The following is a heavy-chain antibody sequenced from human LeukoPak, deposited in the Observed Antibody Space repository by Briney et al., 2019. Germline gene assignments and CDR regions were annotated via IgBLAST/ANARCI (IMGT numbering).Heavy chain of an antibody. J-gene: IGHJ3*02. Sequence: PGRSLRLSCAASGFTFSSYGMHWVRQAPGKGLEWVAVISYDGSNKYYADSVKGRFTISRDNSKNTLYLQVNSLRPEDTAVYYCARDRGGYSAFDMWGQGTMVTVSS. CDR1: GFTFSSYG. CDR2: ISYDGSNK. CDR3: ARDRGGYSAFDM. D-gene: IGHD3-22*01. V-gene: IGHV3-30*03.